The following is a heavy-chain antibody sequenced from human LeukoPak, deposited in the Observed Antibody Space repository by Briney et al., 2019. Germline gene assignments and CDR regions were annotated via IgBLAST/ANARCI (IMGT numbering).Heavy chain of an antibody. J-gene: IGHJ4*02. CDR1: GLTFSSYW. D-gene: IGHD6-13*01. CDR2: IKQDGSEK. Sequence: GGPLKLSCAAPGLTFSSYWMSWVRQAPGKGLKWVATIKQDGSEKYYVDSVKGRFTISRDNAKNSLYLQMNSLRAEDTAVYYCARDSSSWPPVNLFSDYWGQGTLVTVSS. CDR3: ARDSSSWPPVNLFSDY. V-gene: IGHV3-7*01.